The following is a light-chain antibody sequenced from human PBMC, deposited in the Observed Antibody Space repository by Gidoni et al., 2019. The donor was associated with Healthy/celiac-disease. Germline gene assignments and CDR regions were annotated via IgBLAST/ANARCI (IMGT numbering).Light chain of an antibody. CDR3: QQSFTLYT. V-gene: IGKV1-39*01. Sequence: DIQMTQSPSSLSASVGDRVTITCRASQSISSYLNWYQQKPGKAPKLLIYAASSLQSGVPSRFSGSGSGTDFTLTISSLQPAAFATYYCQQSFTLYTFGQGTKVEIK. J-gene: IGKJ2*01. CDR2: AAS. CDR1: QSISSY.